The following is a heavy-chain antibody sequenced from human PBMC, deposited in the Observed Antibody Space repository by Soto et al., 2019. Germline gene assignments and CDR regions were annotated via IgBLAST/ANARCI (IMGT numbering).Heavy chain of an antibody. D-gene: IGHD3-3*02. CDR1: GGSFRNYY. J-gene: IGHJ5*02. Sequence: QVELQQWGAGLLKPSETLSLTCGVYGGSFRNYYWSWVRQPPGKGLEWIGEVNHSGEATYNPSLQSRFTISLDTSTNQFSLKMTSVTAADTAMYFSTRAERFPRSWYDPGGQGTQVTVSS. CDR2: VNHSGEA. V-gene: IGHV4-34*02. CDR3: TRAERFPRSWYDP.